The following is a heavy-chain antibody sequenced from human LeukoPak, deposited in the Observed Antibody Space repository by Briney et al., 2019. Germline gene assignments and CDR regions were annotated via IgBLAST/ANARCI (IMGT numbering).Heavy chain of an antibody. CDR2: ISYDGSNK. D-gene: IGHD3-22*01. J-gene: IGHJ3*02. CDR1: GFTFSSYA. CDR3: ARGGGLGVVVRTAKTFDI. V-gene: IGHV3-30-3*01. Sequence: GGSLRLSCAASGFTFSSYAMHWVRQAPGKGLEWVAVISYDGSNKYYADSVRGRFTISRDNSKNTLYLQMNSLRAEDTAVYSCARGGGLGVVVRTAKTFDIWGQGTMVTVSS.